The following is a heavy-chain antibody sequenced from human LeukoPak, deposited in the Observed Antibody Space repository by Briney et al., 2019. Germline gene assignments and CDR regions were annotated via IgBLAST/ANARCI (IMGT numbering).Heavy chain of an antibody. D-gene: IGHD5-24*01. Sequence: SETLSLTCTVSGGSINGFYWSWIRQPPGRGLEWIGYIYNGGTTTYNPSVKGRVTISVDTSRNQFSLKLSSVTAADTAVYYCARRKDGYTVFDFWGQGTLVTVSS. CDR3: ARRKDGYTVFDF. V-gene: IGHV4-4*09. CDR1: GGSINGFY. CDR2: IYNGGTT. J-gene: IGHJ4*02.